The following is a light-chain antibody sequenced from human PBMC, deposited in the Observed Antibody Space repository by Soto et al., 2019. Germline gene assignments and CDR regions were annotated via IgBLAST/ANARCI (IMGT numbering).Light chain of an antibody. Sequence: DIQMTQSPSSLSASVGDRVTISCQASQDISNSLNWYQQKQGKAPKLLIYDASNLETGVPSRFSGIRSGTAGTFTIRSLQPEDSQTYDGQHCDRLPLTFGQGTRLEI. CDR3: QHCDRLPLT. J-gene: IGKJ5*01. CDR1: QDISNS. CDR2: DAS. V-gene: IGKV1-33*01.